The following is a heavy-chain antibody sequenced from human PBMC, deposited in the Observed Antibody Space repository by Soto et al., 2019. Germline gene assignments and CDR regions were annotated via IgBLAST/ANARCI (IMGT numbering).Heavy chain of an antibody. CDR1: GFSMYDYG. CDR2: ISSSSSYI. J-gene: IGHJ6*02. CDR3: ARDWGTYYDILTGYYVDYYGMDV. Sequence: GGSLRLSCVDSGFSMYDYGMNWVRQAPGKGLEWVSSISSSSSYIYYADSVKGRFTISRDNAKNSLYLQMNSLRAEDTAVYYCARDWGTYYDILTGYYVDYYGMDVWGQGTTVTVSS. V-gene: IGHV3-21*01. D-gene: IGHD3-9*01.